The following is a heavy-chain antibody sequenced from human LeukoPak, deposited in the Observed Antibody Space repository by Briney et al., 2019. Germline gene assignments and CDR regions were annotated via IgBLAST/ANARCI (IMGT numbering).Heavy chain of an antibody. CDR1: GFTFDDYA. CDR2: ISWNSGSI. D-gene: IGHD3-22*01. V-gene: IGHV3-9*01. CDR3: AKDIGHDSSGSNWFDP. J-gene: IGHJ5*02. Sequence: GGSLRLSCAASGFTFDDYAMHWVRQAPGKGLEWVSGISWNSGSIGYADSVKGRFTISRDNAKNSLYLQMNSLRAEDTALYYCAKDIGHDSSGSNWFDPWGQGTLVTVSS.